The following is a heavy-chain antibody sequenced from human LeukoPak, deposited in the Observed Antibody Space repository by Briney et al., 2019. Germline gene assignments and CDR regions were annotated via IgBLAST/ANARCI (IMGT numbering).Heavy chain of an antibody. CDR1: GFTFSSYG. V-gene: IGHV3-30*02. D-gene: IGHD5-24*01. CDR3: AKASLGYRYYYYYMDV. CDR2: IRYDGSNK. J-gene: IGHJ6*03. Sequence: GGSLRLSCAASGFTFSSYGMHWVRQAPGKGLEWVAFIRYDGSNKYYADSVKGRFTISRDNSKNTLYLQMNSLRAEDTAVYYCAKASLGYRYYYYYMDVWGKGTTVTISS.